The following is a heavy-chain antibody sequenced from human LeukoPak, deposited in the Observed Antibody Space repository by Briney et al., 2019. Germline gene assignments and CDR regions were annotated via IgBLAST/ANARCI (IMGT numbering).Heavy chain of an antibody. J-gene: IGHJ3*02. CDR2: IYISGRS. Sequence: SETLSLPCSVSGASINSHYWSWIRQPAGKGLEWIGHIYISGRSNYNPSLQSRVTMSVDTSKTQFSLKLPSVTAAHAAVFYCARDFGFYDSSGYYSDDISPYSFDIWGQGTMVTVSS. V-gene: IGHV4-4*07. CDR3: ARDFGFYDSSGYYSDDISPYSFDI. D-gene: IGHD3-22*01. CDR1: GASINSHY.